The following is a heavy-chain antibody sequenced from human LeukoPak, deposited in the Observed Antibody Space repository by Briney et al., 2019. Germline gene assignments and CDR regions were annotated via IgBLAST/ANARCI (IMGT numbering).Heavy chain of an antibody. D-gene: IGHD2-21*01. CDR2: ISTSSSYI. CDR3: ARDSRRSGEVQMDV. J-gene: IGHJ6*04. V-gene: IGHV3-21*01. Sequence: GGSLRLSCAESGFTFSSYGMNWVRQAPGKGLEWVSSISTSSSYIYYADSVKGRFTISRDNAKNSLYLQMNSLRVEDTAVYYCARDSRRSGEVQMDVWGKGTTVTVSS. CDR1: GFTFSSYG.